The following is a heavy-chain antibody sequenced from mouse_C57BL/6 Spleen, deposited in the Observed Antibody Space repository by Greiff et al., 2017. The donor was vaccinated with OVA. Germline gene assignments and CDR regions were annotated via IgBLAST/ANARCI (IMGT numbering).Heavy chain of an antibody. CDR3: ARSGITTVPYYFDY. CDR2: IDPSDSYT. CDR1: GYTFTSYW. V-gene: IGHV1-69*01. D-gene: IGHD1-1*01. Sequence: QVQLQQSGAELVMPGASVKLSCKASGYTFTSYWMHWVKQRPGQGLEWIGEIDPSDSYTNYNQKFKGKSTLTVDKSSSTAYMQLSSLTSEDSAVYYCARSGITTVPYYFDYWGQGTTLTVSS. J-gene: IGHJ2*01.